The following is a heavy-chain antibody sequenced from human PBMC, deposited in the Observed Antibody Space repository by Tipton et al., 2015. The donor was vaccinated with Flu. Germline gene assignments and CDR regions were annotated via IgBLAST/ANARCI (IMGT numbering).Heavy chain of an antibody. J-gene: IGHJ4*02. V-gene: IGHV4-39*01. CDR3: ARLSYYDVDLKNFYFDY. Sequence: TLSLTCTDSGGSISSNSYNWGWVRQPPGKGLEWIASIYYSGRTYYNPSLKSRVTISVDTSKSQFSLMLRSVTAADTAVYYCARLSYYDVDLKNFYFDYWGQGALVTVSS. D-gene: IGHD3-10*02. CDR1: GGSISSNSYN. CDR2: IYYSGRT.